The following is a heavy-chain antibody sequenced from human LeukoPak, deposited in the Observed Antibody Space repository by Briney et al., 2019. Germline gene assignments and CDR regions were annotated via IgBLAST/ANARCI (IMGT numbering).Heavy chain of an antibody. CDR3: AKANVKYCSGGSCFDAFDI. J-gene: IGHJ3*02. Sequence: GGSLRLSCAASGFTVSSNYMSWVRQAPGKGPEWVSAISHSGGTTYYADSVKGRFTITRDNSKNTLYLQMNSLRAEDTAVYYCAKANVKYCSGGSCFDAFDIWGQGTMVTVSS. CDR1: GFTVSSNY. D-gene: IGHD2-15*01. CDR2: ISHSGGTT. V-gene: IGHV3-23*01.